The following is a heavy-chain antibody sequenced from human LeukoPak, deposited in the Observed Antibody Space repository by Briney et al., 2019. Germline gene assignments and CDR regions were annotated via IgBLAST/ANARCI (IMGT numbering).Heavy chain of an antibody. J-gene: IGHJ3*02. Sequence: WASVKVSCKASGYTFTSYGISWVRQAPGQGLEWMGWISAYNGNTNYAQKLQGRVTMTTDTSTSTAYMELRSLRSDDTAVYYCARGSCSSTSCYGLDAFGIWGQGTMVTVSS. D-gene: IGHD2-2*01. CDR1: GYTFTSYG. V-gene: IGHV1-18*01. CDR2: ISAYNGNT. CDR3: ARGSCSSTSCYGLDAFGI.